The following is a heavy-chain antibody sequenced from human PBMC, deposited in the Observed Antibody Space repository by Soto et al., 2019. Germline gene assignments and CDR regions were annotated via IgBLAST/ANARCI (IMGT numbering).Heavy chain of an antibody. D-gene: IGHD3-16*01. CDR1: GYTFTGYY. CDR3: ARTDYLFSTLTYYFDY. Sequence: ASVNVSCKASGYTFTGYYVNWARQAPGQGLEGMGWINPDNGVPNYAQKFQGRVTLSRDTSINTAYMELSRLTSDDTAMYYCARTDYLFSTLTYYFDYWGQGTLVTVSS. J-gene: IGHJ4*02. CDR2: INPDNGVP. V-gene: IGHV1-2*02.